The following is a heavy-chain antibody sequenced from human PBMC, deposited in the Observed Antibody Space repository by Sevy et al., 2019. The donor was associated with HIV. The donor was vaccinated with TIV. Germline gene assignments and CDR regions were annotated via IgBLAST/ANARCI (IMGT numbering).Heavy chain of an antibody. Sequence: GGSLRLSCAASGSTFSNYAMHWVRQTPDRGLEWVAVVSYDGADTSYADSVKGRLTVSRDNSKSTLYLQMNSLRVDDSAVYFCARFPPQRAFDIWGQGTTVTVSS. CDR2: VSYDGADT. CDR1: GSTFSNYA. V-gene: IGHV3-30*04. CDR3: ARFPPQRAFDI. J-gene: IGHJ3*02.